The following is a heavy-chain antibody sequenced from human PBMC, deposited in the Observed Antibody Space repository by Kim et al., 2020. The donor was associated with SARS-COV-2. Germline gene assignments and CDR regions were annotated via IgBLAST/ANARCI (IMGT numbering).Heavy chain of an antibody. D-gene: IGHD6-6*01. Sequence: GGSLRLSCAASGFTFSSYSMNWVRQAPGKGLEWVSSISSSSSYIYYADSVKGRFTISRDNAKNSLYLQMNSLRAEDTAVYYCARDSYGIAARPGQVYYYYYMDVWGKRTTVTVSS. J-gene: IGHJ6*03. V-gene: IGHV3-21*01. CDR3: ARDSYGIAARPGQVYYYYYMDV. CDR2: ISSSSSYI. CDR1: GFTFSSYS.